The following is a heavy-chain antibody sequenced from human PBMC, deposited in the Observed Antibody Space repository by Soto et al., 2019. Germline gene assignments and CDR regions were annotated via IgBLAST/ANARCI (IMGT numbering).Heavy chain of an antibody. V-gene: IGHV4-34*01. CDR1: GGSFSGYY. CDR3: AGLLYCSSTSCFSPDDAFDI. D-gene: IGHD2-2*01. CDR2: INHSGST. Sequence: SETLSLTCAVYGGSFSGYYWSWIRQPPGKGLEWIGEINHSGSTNYNPSLKSRVTISVDTSKNQFSLKLSSVTAADTAVYYCAGLLYCSSTSCFSPDDAFDIWGQGTMVTVSS. J-gene: IGHJ3*02.